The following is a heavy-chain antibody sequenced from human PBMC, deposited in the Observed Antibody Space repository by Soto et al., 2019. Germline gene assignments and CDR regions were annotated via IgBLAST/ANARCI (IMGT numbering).Heavy chain of an antibody. D-gene: IGHD3-10*01. J-gene: IGHJ4*02. Sequence: EVQLVESGGGLVQPGGSLRLSCAASGFSFTNNWMHWVRQVPGKGLMWVSRISSDGSSAVYADSVKGRFTISRDNAKSTLYLQMNSLRVEDTAVYYCARDSGYGSVDSVNHYFDYWGQGTPVTVSS. V-gene: IGHV3-74*01. CDR3: ARDSGYGSVDSVNHYFDY. CDR2: ISSDGSSA. CDR1: GFSFTNNW.